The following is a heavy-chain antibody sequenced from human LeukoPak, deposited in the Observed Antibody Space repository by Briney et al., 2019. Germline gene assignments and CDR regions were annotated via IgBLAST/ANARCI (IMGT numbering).Heavy chain of an antibody. CDR3: ARDAAPRYSSGWYWFDP. J-gene: IGHJ5*02. CDR1: GGSLSSGRYY. V-gene: IGHV4-61*02. D-gene: IGHD6-19*01. Sequence: PSQTLSLTCPVSGGSLSSGRYYWRWIRRPAGKGLEWIGRIYTSGSTNYNPSLKSRVTISVDTSKNQFSLKLSSVTAADTAVYYCARDAAPRYSSGWYWFDPWGQGTLVTVSS. CDR2: IYTSGST.